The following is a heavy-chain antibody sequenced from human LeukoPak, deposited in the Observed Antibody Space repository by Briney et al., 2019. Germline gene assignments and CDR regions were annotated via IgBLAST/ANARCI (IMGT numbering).Heavy chain of an antibody. J-gene: IGHJ5*02. CDR3: ARVVPHITMIGDRRLDP. D-gene: IGHD3-22*01. V-gene: IGHV4-4*07. Sequence: PSETLSLTCTVSGGSISSYYWSWIRQPAGKGLESIGHISTSGSTNYNPSLKSRVTMSVDTSKNQFSLKLSSVTAADTAVYYCARVVPHITMIGDRRLDPWGQGTLVTVSS. CDR1: GGSISSYY. CDR2: ISTSGST.